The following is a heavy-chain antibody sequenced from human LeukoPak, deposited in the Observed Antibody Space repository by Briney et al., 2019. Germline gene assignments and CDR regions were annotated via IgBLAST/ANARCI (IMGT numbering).Heavy chain of an antibody. CDR1: GFTFSSYS. Sequence: GSLRLSCAASGFTFSSYSMNWVRQAPGKGLEWVSSISSSSSYIYYADSVKGRFTISRDNAKNSLYLQMNSLRAEDTAVYYCAREEAGIAYYGMDVWGQGTTVTVSS. J-gene: IGHJ6*02. V-gene: IGHV3-21*01. D-gene: IGHD3-10*01. CDR2: ISSSSSYI. CDR3: AREEAGIAYYGMDV.